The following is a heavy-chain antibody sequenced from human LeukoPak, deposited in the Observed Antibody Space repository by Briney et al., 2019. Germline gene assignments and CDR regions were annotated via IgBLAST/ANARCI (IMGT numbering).Heavy chain of an antibody. CDR2: ISYDGSNK. J-gene: IGHJ4*02. D-gene: IGHD5-24*01. V-gene: IGHV3-30-3*01. CDR3: ARDRKGWTGGDGYKSPSLLFDY. CDR1: GFTFSSYA. Sequence: PGGSLRFSCAASGFTFSSYAMHWVRQAPGKGLEWVAVISYDGSNKYYADSVKGRFTISRDNSKNTLYLQMNSLRAEDTAVYYCARDRKGWTGGDGYKSPSLLFDYWGQGTLVTVSS.